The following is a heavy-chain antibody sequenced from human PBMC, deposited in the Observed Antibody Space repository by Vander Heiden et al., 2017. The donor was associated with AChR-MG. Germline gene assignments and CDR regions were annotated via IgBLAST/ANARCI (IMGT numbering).Heavy chain of an antibody. Sequence: EVQLLESGGGLVQPGGSLRLSCAASGFTFSTYATSWVRQAPGKGLEWVSVISGSGDSTNYADAVKGRFIISRDNSKNTLYVQMNSLRAEDTAIYYCAKDKRDGGWYSYGMDVWGQGTTVTVSS. CDR2: ISGSGDST. J-gene: IGHJ6*02. CDR3: AKDKRDGGWYSYGMDV. CDR1: GFTFSTYA. D-gene: IGHD6-19*01. V-gene: IGHV3-23*01.